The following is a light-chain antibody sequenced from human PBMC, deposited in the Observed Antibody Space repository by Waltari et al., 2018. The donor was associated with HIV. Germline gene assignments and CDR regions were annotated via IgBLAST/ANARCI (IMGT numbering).Light chain of an antibody. CDR1: QSVNSN. J-gene: IGKJ2*02. V-gene: IGKV3-15*01. CDR3: QHYNNWPPWT. Sequence: EIVMTQSPATLSVSPGERATLSCRASQSVNSNLAWYQQKPGQAPGLLIYGASTRATGIPARFSGSGSGTEFTLTISSLQSEDFAVYYCQHYNNWPPWTFGQGTQLEIK. CDR2: GAS.